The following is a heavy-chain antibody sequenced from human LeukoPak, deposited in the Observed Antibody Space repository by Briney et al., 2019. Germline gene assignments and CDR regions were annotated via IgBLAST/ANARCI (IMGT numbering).Heavy chain of an antibody. CDR1: GFTFSSHG. Sequence: GGSLRLSCAASGFTFSSHGMNWVRQAPGKGLEWVSGISTNGVITYYADSVKGRFTISRDNYKVTVYLQMNSLRPEDTAVYYCAKDDAWLQYGDWGRGTLVTVSS. CDR2: ISTNGVIT. D-gene: IGHD5-24*01. V-gene: IGHV3-23*01. J-gene: IGHJ4*02. CDR3: AKDDAWLQYGD.